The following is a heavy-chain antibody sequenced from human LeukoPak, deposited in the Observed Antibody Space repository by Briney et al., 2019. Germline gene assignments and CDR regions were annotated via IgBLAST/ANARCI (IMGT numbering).Heavy chain of an antibody. CDR1: GFSFSSYA. CDR3: AKAPRIIYFDY. D-gene: IGHD3-10*01. Sequence: GGSLRLSCAASGFSFSSYAMSWVRQAPGKGLEWVSAISGSGDYTYFADSVKGRFTISRDNSKNTLYLQMNSLRAEDTAVYYCAKAPRIIYFDYWGQGTLVTVSS. J-gene: IGHJ4*02. V-gene: IGHV3-23*01. CDR2: ISGSGDYT.